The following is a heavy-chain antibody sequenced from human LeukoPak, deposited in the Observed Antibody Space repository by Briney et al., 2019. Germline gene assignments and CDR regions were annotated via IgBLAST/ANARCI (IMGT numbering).Heavy chain of an antibody. D-gene: IGHD3-22*01. Sequence: PSETLSLTCAVSGGSISSSNWWSWVRPPPGKGLEWIGEIYHSGSTNYNPSLKSRVTISVDKSKNQFSLKLSSVTAADTAVYYCARADYYDSSGYFYWGQGTLVTVSS. V-gene: IGHV4-4*02. CDR2: IYHSGST. J-gene: IGHJ4*02. CDR3: ARADYYDSSGYFY. CDR1: GGSISSSNW.